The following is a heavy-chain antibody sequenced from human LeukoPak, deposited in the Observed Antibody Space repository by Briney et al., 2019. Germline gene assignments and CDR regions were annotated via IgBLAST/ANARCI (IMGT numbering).Heavy chain of an antibody. J-gene: IGHJ4*02. CDR2: IYYSGST. D-gene: IGHD6-13*01. CDR3: ARLAPPGIAAAAPSDY. Sequence: PSETLSLTCTVSGGSISSSSYYWGWIRQPPGKGLEWIGSIYYSGSTYYNPSLKSRVTISVDTSKNQFSLKLSSVTAADTAVYYCARLAPPGIAAAAPSDYWGQGTLVTVSS. V-gene: IGHV4-39*01. CDR1: GGSISSSSYY.